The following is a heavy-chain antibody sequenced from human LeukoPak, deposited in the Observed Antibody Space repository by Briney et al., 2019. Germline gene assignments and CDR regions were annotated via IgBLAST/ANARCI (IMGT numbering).Heavy chain of an antibody. CDR3: ARGLSASTVVTTNWFDP. CDR1: GGSFSGYY. J-gene: IGHJ5*02. Sequence: SETLSLTCAVYGGSFSGYYWSWIRQPPGKGLEWIGEINHSGSTNYNPSLKSRVTISVDTSKNQSSLKLSSVTAADTAVYYCARGLSASTVVTTNWFDPWGQGTLVTVSS. CDR2: INHSGST. V-gene: IGHV4-34*01. D-gene: IGHD4-23*01.